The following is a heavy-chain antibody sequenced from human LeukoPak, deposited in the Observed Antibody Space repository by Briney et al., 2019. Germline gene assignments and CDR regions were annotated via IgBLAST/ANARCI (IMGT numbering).Heavy chain of an antibody. CDR3: ARGPKVIGASGTWPLDY. CDR2: ISSGSSYK. Sequence: GGSLRLSCAASGFTFSDYSMKWVRQAPGKGLEWVSSISSGSSYKYYGDSVKGRFTISRDNAKNSLYLQMNSLGAEDTAVYYCARGPKVIGASGTWPLDYWGQGILVIVSS. V-gene: IGHV3-21*01. J-gene: IGHJ4*02. CDR1: GFTFSDYS. D-gene: IGHD6-13*01.